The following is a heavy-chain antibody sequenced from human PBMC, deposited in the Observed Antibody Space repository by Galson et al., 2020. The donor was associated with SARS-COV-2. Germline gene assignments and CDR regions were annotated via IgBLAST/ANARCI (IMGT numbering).Heavy chain of an antibody. J-gene: IGHJ3*02. Sequence: TGGSLRLSCAASGFTFSSYWMSWVRQAPGKGLEWVANIKQDGSEKYYVDSVKGRFTISRDNAKNSLYLQMNSLRAEDTAVYYCASLLRYFDLLFRSDDAFDIWGQGTMVTVSS. D-gene: IGHD3-9*01. CDR1: GFTFSSYW. V-gene: IGHV3-7*01. CDR3: ASLLRYFDLLFRSDDAFDI. CDR2: IKQDGSEK.